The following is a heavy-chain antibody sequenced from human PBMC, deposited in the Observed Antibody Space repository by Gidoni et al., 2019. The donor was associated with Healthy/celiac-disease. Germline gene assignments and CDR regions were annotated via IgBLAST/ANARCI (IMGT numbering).Heavy chain of an antibody. J-gene: IGHJ4*02. CDR3: ARGIVGATVLFDY. D-gene: IGHD1-26*01. V-gene: IGHV4-34*01. Sequence: QVQLQQWGAGLLKPSETLSLTCAVYGGSFSGYYWSWIRQPPGKGLEWIGEINHSGSTNYNPSLKSRVTISVDTSKNQFSLKLSSVTAADTAVYYCARGIVGATVLFDYWGQGTLVTVSS. CDR1: GGSFSGYY. CDR2: INHSGST.